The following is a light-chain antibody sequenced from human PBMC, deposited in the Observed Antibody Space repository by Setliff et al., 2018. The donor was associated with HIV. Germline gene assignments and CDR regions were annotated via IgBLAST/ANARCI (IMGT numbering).Light chain of an antibody. CDR1: SSDVGGYNY. J-gene: IGLJ1*01. CDR2: EVS. CDR3: SSYTSSSPLD. V-gene: IGLV2-14*01. Sequence: QSALTQPASVSGSPGQSITISCTGTSSDVGGYNYVSWYQQHPGKAPKLMIYEVSNRPSGVSNRFSGSKSGNTASLTISGLQAEDEADYYCSSYTSSSPLDFGTGTKVTV.